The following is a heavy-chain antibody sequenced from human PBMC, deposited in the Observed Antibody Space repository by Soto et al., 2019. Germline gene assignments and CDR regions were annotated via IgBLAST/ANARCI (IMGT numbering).Heavy chain of an antibody. CDR3: ARDAFCGSGTCRVGHWFDP. J-gene: IGHJ5*02. D-gene: IGHD2-21*01. V-gene: IGHV4-34*01. CDR2: VNHRGSA. CDR1: GGPFSGVY. Sequence: SETLSLTCAVSGGPFSGVYWSWIRQPPGKGLEWIGGVNHRGSANYNPSLESRVTMSVDTSKNQFSLKLTSVTAADSAVYYCARDAFCGSGTCRVGHWFDPWGQGTLVTVSS.